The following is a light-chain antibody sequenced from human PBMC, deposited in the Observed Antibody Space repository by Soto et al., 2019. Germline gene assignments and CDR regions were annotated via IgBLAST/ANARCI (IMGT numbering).Light chain of an antibody. CDR3: QQHFSTPPT. Sequence: DIVMTQSPDSLAVSLCERATINCKSSQTVLFNSNSKNYLAWYQQRPGQPPRLLIYWASTRQSGVPDRFSGSGSGTDFTLTISSLQAEDVAVYYCQQHFSTPPTFGQGTKVEIK. CDR2: WAS. V-gene: IGKV4-1*01. CDR1: QTVLFNSNSKNY. J-gene: IGKJ1*01.